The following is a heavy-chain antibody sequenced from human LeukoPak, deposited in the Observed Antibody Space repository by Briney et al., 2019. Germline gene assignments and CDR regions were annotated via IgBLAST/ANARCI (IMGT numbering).Heavy chain of an antibody. D-gene: IGHD3-22*01. CDR3: ARESYDSSGPKGLFDY. CDR1: GGSISSSSYY. V-gene: IGHV4-61*01. Sequence: SETLSLTCTVSGGSISSSSYYWSWIRQPPGKGLEWIGYIYYSGSTNYNPSLKSRVTISVDTSKNQFSLKLSSVTAADTAVYYCARESYDSSGPKGLFDYWGQGTLVTVSS. J-gene: IGHJ4*02. CDR2: IYYSGST.